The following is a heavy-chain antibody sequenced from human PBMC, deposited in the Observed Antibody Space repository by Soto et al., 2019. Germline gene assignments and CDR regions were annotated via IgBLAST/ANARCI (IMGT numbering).Heavy chain of an antibody. CDR1: GGTFSSYA. D-gene: IGHD1-26*01. CDR2: IIPIFGTA. CDR3: ARALVGATLVGGRHYGMDV. Sequence: QVQLVQSGAEVKKPGSSVKVSCKASGGTFSSYAISWVRQAPGQGLEWMGGIIPIFGTANYAQKFQGRVTITADDSMGTAYRELSSLRSEATAVYSCARALVGATLVGGRHYGMDVWGQGNTVTVSS. V-gene: IGHV1-69*01. J-gene: IGHJ6*02.